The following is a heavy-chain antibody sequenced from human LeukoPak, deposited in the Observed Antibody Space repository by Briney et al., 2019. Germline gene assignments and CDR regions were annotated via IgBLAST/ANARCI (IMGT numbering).Heavy chain of an antibody. CDR2: IYYSGST. J-gene: IGHJ5*02. D-gene: IGHD2-21*02. CDR1: GGSVSSGSYY. V-gene: IGHV4-61*01. CDR3: ARETVPLHQCGGDCYLSWADT. Sequence: SETLSLTCTVSGGSVSSGSYYWSWIRQPPGKGLEWIGYIYYSGSTNYNPSLKSRVTMSVDMSKNQFSLQLRSVTAADTAVYYCARETVPLHQCGGDCYLSWADTWGQGTLVTVSS.